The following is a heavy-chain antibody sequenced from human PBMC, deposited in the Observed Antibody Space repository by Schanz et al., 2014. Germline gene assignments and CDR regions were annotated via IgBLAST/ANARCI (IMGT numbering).Heavy chain of an antibody. CDR2: ISAYNGHT. D-gene: IGHD2-2*01. Sequence: QVQLVQSGAEVKKPGASVKVSCKASGYTFTTYGIKWVRQAPGQGLEWMGWISAYNGHTDYAQKLQGRVTMTTDTSTDTAYMELRSLRSDDTAVYYCARDRRRYCSTASCLHDNWFDPWGQGTLVIVSS. CDR1: GYTFTTYG. V-gene: IGHV1-18*01. CDR3: ARDRRRYCSTASCLHDNWFDP. J-gene: IGHJ5*02.